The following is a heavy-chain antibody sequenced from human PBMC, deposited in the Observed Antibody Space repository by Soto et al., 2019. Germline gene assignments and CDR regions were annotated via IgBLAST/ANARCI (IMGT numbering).Heavy chain of an antibody. J-gene: IGHJ3*01. CDR3: VRGVLA. Sequence: QVQLQESGPGLVKPSETLSLTCTVSSASVSSGSYSWSWIRQPPGKGLEWIGKISNSGSANYNPSLKSRVTISVDTSKNQFSLNLSSVTAADTAVYYCVRGVLAWGQGTMVTVSS. CDR2: ISNSGSA. D-gene: IGHD1-1*01. V-gene: IGHV4-61*01. CDR1: SASVSSGSYS.